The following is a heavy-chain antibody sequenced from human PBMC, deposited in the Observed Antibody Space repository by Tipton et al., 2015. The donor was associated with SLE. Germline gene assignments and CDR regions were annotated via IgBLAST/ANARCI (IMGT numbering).Heavy chain of an antibody. CDR2: IYYSGDT. D-gene: IGHD2-21*01. J-gene: IGHJ4*02. CDR3: ARHPKRESGSQFLFDY. Sequence: LRLSCSVSGGSMTGSYWSWVRQPPGRGLEWIGSIYYSGDTHYNPSLNSRVTMSADTSKNQFSLKLSSVTAADTAVYYCARHPKRESGSQFLFDYWGQGTLVTVSS. CDR1: GGSMTGSY. V-gene: IGHV4-59*08.